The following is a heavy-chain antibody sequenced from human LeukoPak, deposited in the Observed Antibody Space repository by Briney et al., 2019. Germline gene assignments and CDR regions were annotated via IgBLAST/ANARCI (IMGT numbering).Heavy chain of an antibody. CDR2: IIPILGIA. CDR3: ARPAYCSGGSCYPTGRYAFDI. Sequence: GASVKVSCKASAYSFTSYYISWVRQAPGQGLEWMGRIIPILGIANYAQKFQGRVTMTRNTSISTAYMELSSLRSEDTAVYYCARPAYCSGGSCYPTGRYAFDIWGQGTMVTVSS. V-gene: IGHV1-8*02. D-gene: IGHD2-15*01. J-gene: IGHJ3*02. CDR1: AYSFTSYY.